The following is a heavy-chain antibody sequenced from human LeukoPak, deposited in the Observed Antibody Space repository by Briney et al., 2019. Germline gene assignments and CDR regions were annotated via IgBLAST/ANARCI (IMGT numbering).Heavy chain of an antibody. CDR2: ISSSGGTK. V-gene: IGHV3-48*03. Sequence: GGSLRLSCAASGFTFSSYEMNWVRQAPGKGLEWVSYISSSGGTKYYADSVKGRFTISRDNSKNTLYLQMNSLRAEDTAVYYCARDSSGWYDYFDYWGQGTLVTVSS. CDR3: ARDSSGWYDYFDY. J-gene: IGHJ4*02. D-gene: IGHD6-19*01. CDR1: GFTFSSYE.